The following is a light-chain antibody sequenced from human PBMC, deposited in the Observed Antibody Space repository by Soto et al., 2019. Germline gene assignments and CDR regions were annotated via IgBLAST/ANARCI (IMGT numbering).Light chain of an antibody. CDR1: SSDVGSYNL. CDR3: CSYAGSSTWV. J-gene: IGLJ3*02. CDR2: EVS. Sequence: QSALTQPASVSGSPGQSFTISCTGTSSDVGSYNLVSWYQQHPGKAPKLMIYEVSKRPSGVSNRFSGSKSGNTASLTISGLQAEDEADYYCCSYAGSSTWVFGGGTKLTGL. V-gene: IGLV2-23*02.